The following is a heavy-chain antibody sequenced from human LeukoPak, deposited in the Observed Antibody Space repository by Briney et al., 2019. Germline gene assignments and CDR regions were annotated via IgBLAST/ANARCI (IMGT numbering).Heavy chain of an antibody. CDR2: FYHSGTT. D-gene: IGHD3-10*01. V-gene: IGHV4-30-2*01. CDR3: ARAGDSDTYYCPFQH. CDR1: GGSITSGGYY. Sequence: SETLSLTCTVSGGSITSGGYYWSWVRQPPGKGLEWIGYFYHSGTTYYNPSLKSRVTISVDRSKNQFSLKLNSVTPADTAVYYCARAGDSDTYYCPFQHWGQGALVTVSS. J-gene: IGHJ1*01.